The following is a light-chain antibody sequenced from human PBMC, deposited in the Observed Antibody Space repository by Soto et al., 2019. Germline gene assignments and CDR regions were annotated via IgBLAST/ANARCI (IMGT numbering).Light chain of an antibody. Sequence: QSVLTQPASVSGSPGQSITISCTGTSSDVGGYNYVSWYQHHPGKAPKLMIYENNKRPSGIPDRFSGSKSGTSATLGITGLQTGDEADYYCGTWDKSLSAGVFGGGTKLTVL. V-gene: IGLV1-51*01. CDR2: ENN. J-gene: IGLJ3*02. CDR3: GTWDKSLSAGV. CDR1: SSDVGGYNY.